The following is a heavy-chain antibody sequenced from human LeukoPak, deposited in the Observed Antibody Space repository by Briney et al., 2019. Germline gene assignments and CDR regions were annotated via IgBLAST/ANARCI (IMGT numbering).Heavy chain of an antibody. J-gene: IGHJ6*02. D-gene: IGHD3-3*01. CDR1: GFTFSTYS. V-gene: IGHV3-48*04. CDR2: ISSSSTI. CDR3: ARDPRRFSLGYYHSSHGYNGMDV. Sequence: PGGSLRLSCAASGFTFSTYSMNWVRQAPGKGLEWVSYISSSSTIYYADSVKGRFTISRDNAKSSLYLQMNSLRAEDTAVYYCARDPRRFSLGYYHSSHGYNGMDVWGQGTTVTVSS.